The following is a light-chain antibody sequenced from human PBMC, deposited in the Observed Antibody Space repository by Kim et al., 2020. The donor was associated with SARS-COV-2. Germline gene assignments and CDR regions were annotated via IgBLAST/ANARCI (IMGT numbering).Light chain of an antibody. V-gene: IGKV3-11*01. J-gene: IGKJ4*01. Sequence: EIVLTQSPATLSLSPGERATLSCSASQSVGNSLAWFQQKPRQAPRLLIFETSNRATGIPARFSGSGSGTAFTLTISSLEPEDFAVYYCQQRYNWPLTFGGGTKVEIK. CDR2: ETS. CDR1: QSVGNS. CDR3: QQRYNWPLT.